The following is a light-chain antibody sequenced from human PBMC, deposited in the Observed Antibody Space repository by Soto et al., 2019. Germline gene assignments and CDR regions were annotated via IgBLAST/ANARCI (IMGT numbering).Light chain of an antibody. CDR1: QGISSY. CDR2: AAS. CDR3: QQYYSYPFT. Sequence: AIRMTQSPSSFSASTGDRVTITCRASQGISSYLAWYQQKPGKAPKLLIYAASTLQSGVPSRFSGSGSGTDFTLTISCLQSEDFATXXCQQYYSYPFTFGPGTKVDIK. J-gene: IGKJ3*01. V-gene: IGKV1-8*01.